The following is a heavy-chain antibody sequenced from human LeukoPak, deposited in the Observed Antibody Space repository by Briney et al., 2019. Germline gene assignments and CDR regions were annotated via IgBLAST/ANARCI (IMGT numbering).Heavy chain of an antibody. V-gene: IGHV3-30*18. CDR2: ISYDGSNE. CDR1: GFTFRTYG. Sequence: GRSLRLSCAASGFTFRTYGMNCVRQAPGKGLEWVAIISYDGSNEDYADSVKGRFTISRDNSKNTLYLQMNSLRAEDSAVYYCAKSRVRGVYYFDYWGQGTLVTVSS. CDR3: AKSRVRGVYYFDY. D-gene: IGHD3-10*02. J-gene: IGHJ4*02.